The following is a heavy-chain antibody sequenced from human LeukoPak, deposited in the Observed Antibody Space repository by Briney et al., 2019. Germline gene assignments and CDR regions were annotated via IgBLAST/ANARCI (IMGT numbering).Heavy chain of an antibody. V-gene: IGHV3-30*18. D-gene: IGHD6-19*01. CDR2: ISYDGSNK. CDR3: AKTLHSGWYMGHDAFDI. CDR1: GFTFSSYG. J-gene: IGHJ3*02. Sequence: GGSLRLSCAASGFTFSSYGMHWVRQAPGKGLDWVAVISYDGSNKYYADSVKGRFTISRDNSKNTLYLQMNSLRAEDTAVYYCAKTLHSGWYMGHDAFDIWGQGTMVTVSS.